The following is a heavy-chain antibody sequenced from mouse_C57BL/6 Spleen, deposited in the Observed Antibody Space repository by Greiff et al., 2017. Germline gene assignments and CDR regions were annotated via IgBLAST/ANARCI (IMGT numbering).Heavy chain of an antibody. CDR3: ARHEEGGYDYDGFDY. CDR1: GYTFTEYT. CDR2: FYPGSGSI. D-gene: IGHD2-4*01. V-gene: IGHV1-62-2*01. J-gene: IGHJ2*01. Sequence: VKLQESGAELVKPGASVKLSCKASGYTFTEYTIHWVKQRSGQGLEWIGWFYPGSGSIKYNEKFKDKATLTADKSSSTVYMELSRLTSEDSAVYFCARHEEGGYDYDGFDYWGQGTTLTVSS.